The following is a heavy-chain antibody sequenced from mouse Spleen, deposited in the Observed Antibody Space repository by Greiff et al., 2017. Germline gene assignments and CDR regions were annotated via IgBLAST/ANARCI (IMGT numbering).Heavy chain of an antibody. CDR2: INPNNGGT. J-gene: IGHJ2*01. V-gene: IGHV1-22*01. Sequence: EVKLMESGPELVKPGASVKMSCKASGYTFTDYNMHWVKQSHGKSLEWIGYINPNNGGTSYNQKFKGKATLTVNKSSSTAYMELRSLTSEDSAVYYCARSGYGDYWFAYWGQGTTLTVSS. CDR1: GYTFTDYN. CDR3: ARSGYGDYWFAY. D-gene: IGHD2-13*01.